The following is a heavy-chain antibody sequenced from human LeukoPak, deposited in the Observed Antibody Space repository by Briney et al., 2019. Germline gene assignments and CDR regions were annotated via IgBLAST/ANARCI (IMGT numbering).Heavy chain of an antibody. CDR3: ASGGGSWYYFDY. Sequence: PGGSLRLSCTASGFTFSSNAMTWVRQAPGKGLEWVSTIRGGGDSTHYADSVKGRFTISRDNTEKKVYLQMNDLRADDTAIYYCASGGGSWYYFDYWGQGTLVTVSS. CDR2: IRGGGDST. V-gene: IGHV3-23*01. D-gene: IGHD3-10*01. CDR1: GFTFSSNA. J-gene: IGHJ4*02.